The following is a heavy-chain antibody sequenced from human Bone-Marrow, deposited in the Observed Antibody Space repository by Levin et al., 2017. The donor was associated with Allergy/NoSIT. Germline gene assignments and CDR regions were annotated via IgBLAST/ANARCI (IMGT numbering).Heavy chain of an antibody. Sequence: ASVKVSCKASGYSFTNYEINWVRQVPGQGPEWLGWINPKLGTTGYAQNLQVRVSMTSNISINTAYLELSSLRFDYTALYYCARAGGSGPIGHYYGLDVWGQGTTVAVSS. CDR2: INPKLGTT. CDR1: GYSFTNYE. V-gene: IGHV1-8*01. D-gene: IGHD3-10*01. CDR3: ARAGGSGPIGHYYGLDV. J-gene: IGHJ6*02.